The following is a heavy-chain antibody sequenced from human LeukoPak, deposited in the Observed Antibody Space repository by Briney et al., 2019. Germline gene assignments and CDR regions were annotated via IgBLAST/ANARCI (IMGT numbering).Heavy chain of an antibody. D-gene: IGHD5-18*01. Sequence: PGGSLRLSCAASGFTFSSYTMNWVRQPPGKGLKWVSNIGTSTTTIYYADSVKGRFTISRDNAKNSLYLQMNSLRAEDTAFYHCVRDRSYGAFDYWGQGTLVTVSS. CDR3: VRDRSYGAFDY. V-gene: IGHV3-48*01. CDR1: GFTFSSYT. CDR2: IGTSTTTI. J-gene: IGHJ4*02.